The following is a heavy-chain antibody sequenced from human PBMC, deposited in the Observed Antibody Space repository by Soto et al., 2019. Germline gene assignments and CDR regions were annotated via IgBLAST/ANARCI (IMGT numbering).Heavy chain of an antibody. V-gene: IGHV3-30*03. J-gene: IGHJ5*02. Sequence: QVQLVESGGGVVQPGRSLRLSCAASGFTFSNYGMHWVRQAPGKGLEWVIVISYDGNVAYYADSVKGRFTISRDNAKNSLYLQMNSLRAEDTAVYYCARDLHDYVSFRFDPWGQGTLVTVSS. CDR1: GFTFSNYG. D-gene: IGHD3-16*01. CDR2: ISYDGNVA. CDR3: ARDLHDYVSFRFDP.